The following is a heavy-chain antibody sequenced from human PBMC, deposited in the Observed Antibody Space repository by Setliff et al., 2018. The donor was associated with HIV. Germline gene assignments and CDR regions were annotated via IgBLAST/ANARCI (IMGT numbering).Heavy chain of an antibody. D-gene: IGHD5-18*01. CDR3: AKEGDRYGLDLDY. Sequence: PSVKVSCKASGYIFSSYTMHWVRQAPGQRLEWMGWINTANYKTKYSQKFQGRVTITRDTSASTAYMELSSLRSEDTAVYYCAKEGDRYGLDLDYWGQGTLVTVSS. V-gene: IGHV1-3*04. CDR2: INTANYKT. J-gene: IGHJ4*02. CDR1: GYIFSSYT.